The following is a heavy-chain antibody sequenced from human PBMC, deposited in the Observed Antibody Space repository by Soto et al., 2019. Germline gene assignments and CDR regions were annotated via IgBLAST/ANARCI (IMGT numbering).Heavy chain of an antibody. D-gene: IGHD3-10*01. V-gene: IGHV4-39*07. CDR1: GGSISSSSYY. CDR3: ARSYYYGSGSYYFDY. J-gene: IGHJ4*02. Sequence: SSETLSLTCTVSGGSISSSSYYWAWVRQPPGKGLEWIGSIYYSGTTYYNPSLKSRVTISVDTSKNQFSLKLSSVTAADTAVYYCARSYYYGSGSYYFDYWGQGTLVTVSS. CDR2: IYYSGTT.